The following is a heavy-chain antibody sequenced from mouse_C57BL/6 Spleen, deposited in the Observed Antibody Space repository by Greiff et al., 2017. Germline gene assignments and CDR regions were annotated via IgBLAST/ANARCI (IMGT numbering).Heavy chain of an antibody. CDR1: GYTFTSYW. V-gene: IGHV1-64*01. Sequence: QVQLQQPGAELVKPGASVKLSCKASGYTFTSYWMHWVKQRPGQGLEWIGMIHPNSGSNNYNEKFKSKATLTVDKSSSTAYMQLSSLTSEESAVYYCARKDYYGSSYEDYAMDYWGQGTSVTVSS. CDR2: IHPNSGSN. D-gene: IGHD1-1*01. J-gene: IGHJ4*01. CDR3: ARKDYYGSSYEDYAMDY.